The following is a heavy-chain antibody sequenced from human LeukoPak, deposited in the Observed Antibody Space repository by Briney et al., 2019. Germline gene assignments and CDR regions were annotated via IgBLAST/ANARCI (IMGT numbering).Heavy chain of an antibody. CDR2: TIVSGART. J-gene: IGHJ3*02. Sequence: GGSLRLSCAASGFIFNKYAMTWVRQAPGKGLEWVASTIVSGARTYYADSVKGRFTPFRDNSKNTLFLYMDNLRADDTALYYCTKDPNGDYIGAFDMWGPGTMVTVSS. V-gene: IGHV3-23*01. CDR1: GFIFNKYA. D-gene: IGHD4-17*01. CDR3: TKDPNGDYIGAFDM.